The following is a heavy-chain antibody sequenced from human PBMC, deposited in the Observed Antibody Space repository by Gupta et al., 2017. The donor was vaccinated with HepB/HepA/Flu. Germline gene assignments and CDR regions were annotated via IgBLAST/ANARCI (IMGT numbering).Heavy chain of an antibody. Sequence: QVQLVQSGAEVKKPGASVKVPCKASGSTLTGHYIRWVRRTAGEGLEWMGWINAYNDDTNFAKKLQSRVTKTRDTSIITAYMELSGLGSDDTAGYYCAGRCDSDLDNWGQGTLVTVSS. CDR3: AGRCDSDLDN. CDR2: INAYNDDT. D-gene: IGHD2-21*02. J-gene: IGHJ4*02. CDR1: GSTLTGHY. V-gene: IGHV1-2*02.